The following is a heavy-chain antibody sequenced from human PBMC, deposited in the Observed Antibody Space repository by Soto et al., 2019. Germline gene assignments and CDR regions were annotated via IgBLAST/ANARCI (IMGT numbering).Heavy chain of an antibody. J-gene: IGHJ4*02. D-gene: IGHD2-8*01. CDR2: MYSSGST. CDR3: FTGTDCATGDARHRYFDS. V-gene: IGHV4-30-4*01. Sequence: QVRLQESGPGLVKSSQTLSLTCSVSGGAINSDYYYWGWVSQPPGKGLEWIGYMYSSGSTYSNPSLTRPLAMSVDTSQNHFSRRLTSGTAPDTAVYFCFTGTDCATGDARHRYFDSWGQGIPVTVSS. CDR1: GGAINSDYYY.